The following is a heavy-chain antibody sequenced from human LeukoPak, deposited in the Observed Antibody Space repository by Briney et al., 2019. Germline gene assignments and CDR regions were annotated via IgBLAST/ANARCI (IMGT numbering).Heavy chain of an antibody. CDR2: IYTSGST. Sequence: SETLSLTCTVSGRSLSSYYWSWLRQPARKGLEWIGRIYTSGSTNYNPSLKSRVTMSVDTSKNQFSLKLSSVTAADTAVYYCARHTVVSDAFDIWGQGTMVTVSS. CDR1: GRSLSSYY. D-gene: IGHD4-23*01. J-gene: IGHJ3*02. CDR3: ARHTVVSDAFDI. V-gene: IGHV4-4*07.